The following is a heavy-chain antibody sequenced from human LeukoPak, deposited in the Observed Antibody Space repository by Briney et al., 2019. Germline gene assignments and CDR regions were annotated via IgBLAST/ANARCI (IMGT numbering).Heavy chain of an antibody. V-gene: IGHV4-30-2*01. Sequence: SETLSLTCTVSNGSVGSGGYSWSWIRQPPGKGLEWNRYVYHSGATYYNPSLKSRISIPMDRSKNQCSLRLRSVTAADTAVYFCASSHCGGDCFSYVAFDFWGHGTMVTVSS. CDR2: VYHSGAT. CDR3: ASSHCGGDCFSYVAFDF. J-gene: IGHJ3*01. CDR1: NGSVGSGGYS. D-gene: IGHD2-21*02.